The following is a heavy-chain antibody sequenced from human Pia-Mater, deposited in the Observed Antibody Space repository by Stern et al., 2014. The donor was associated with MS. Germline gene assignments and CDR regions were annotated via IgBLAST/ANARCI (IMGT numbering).Heavy chain of an antibody. Sequence: EVQLVQSGPEVKKPGESLKLSCQGSGYIFANHWIAWVRQKPGKGLEWMGNIYPADADTRYTPSFQGQVTMSVDKSINTAYLHLNSLRASDTAMYYCARRDGSQTGYSYGWVYSWGQGSLVIVSS. V-gene: IGHV5-51*03. CDR1: GYIFANHW. CDR2: IYPADADT. J-gene: IGHJ4*02. CDR3: ARRDGSQTGYSYGWVYS. D-gene: IGHD5-12*01.